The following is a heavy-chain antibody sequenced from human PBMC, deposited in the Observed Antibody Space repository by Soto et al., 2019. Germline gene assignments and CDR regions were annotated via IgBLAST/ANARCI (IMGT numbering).Heavy chain of an antibody. J-gene: IGHJ4*02. Sequence: GESRKISCQGSGYSFTAYWITWVRQMPGKGLEWMATIDPSDSYVDYSPSFRGHVTFSVDRSITTVYLQWNSLKASDSAMYFCTRRASSSFYHFDFWGQGALVTVSS. CDR2: IDPSDSYV. CDR3: TRRASSSFYHFDF. D-gene: IGHD2-2*01. V-gene: IGHV5-10-1*01. CDR1: GYSFTAYW.